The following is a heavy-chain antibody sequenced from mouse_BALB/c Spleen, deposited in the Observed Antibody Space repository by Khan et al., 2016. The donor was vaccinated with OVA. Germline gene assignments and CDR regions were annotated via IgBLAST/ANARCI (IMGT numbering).Heavy chain of an antibody. V-gene: IGHV9-3-1*01. CDR1: GYTFANFG. Sequence: QIQLVQSGPELKKPGETIKISCKASGYTFANFGMNWVKQAPGKGLKWMGWINTYTGEPTYADDFKGRFALSLETSPSTAYLQINTLKYEDTATYFCARPPYVSYVMVYWGQGTSVTVSS. D-gene: IGHD1-1*01. CDR3: ARPPYVSYVMVY. J-gene: IGHJ4*01. CDR2: INTYTGEP.